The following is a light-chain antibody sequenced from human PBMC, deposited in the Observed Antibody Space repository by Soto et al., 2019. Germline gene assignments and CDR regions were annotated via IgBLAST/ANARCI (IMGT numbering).Light chain of an antibody. Sequence: QSALTQPASVSGSPGQSITVSCTGTSSDIGFYNYVSWYQQHPGKAPKLMISEVSNRPSGVSNRFSGSKSGNTASLTISGLQAEDEADYSCSSYSSSSPPFVFGTGTKVTVL. J-gene: IGLJ1*01. CDR2: EVS. CDR1: SSDIGFYNY. V-gene: IGLV2-14*01. CDR3: SSYSSSSPPFV.